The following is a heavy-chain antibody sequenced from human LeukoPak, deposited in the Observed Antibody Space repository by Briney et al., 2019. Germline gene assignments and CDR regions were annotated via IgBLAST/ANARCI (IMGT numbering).Heavy chain of an antibody. J-gene: IGHJ4*02. CDR2: ISPGDSDT. CDR3: ARHVDDSSGYYYRTMYYFDY. CDR1: GYRFTTYR. V-gene: IGHV5-51*01. Sequence: GESLKISCKGSGYRFTTYRIGWVGQMPGKGLEWMGIISPGDSDTRYSPSFQGQVTISADKSISTTYLQWSSLKASDTAMYYCARHVDDSSGYYYRTMYYFDYWGQGSLVTVSS. D-gene: IGHD3-22*01.